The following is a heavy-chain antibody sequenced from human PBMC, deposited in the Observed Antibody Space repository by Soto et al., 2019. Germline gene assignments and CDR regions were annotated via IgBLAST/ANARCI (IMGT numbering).Heavy chain of an antibody. CDR2: VYNSGAT. CDR3: ARMKPGGSALWFDP. D-gene: IGHD6-25*01. V-gene: IGHV4-4*07. CDR1: GDSLSGYY. J-gene: IGHJ5*02. Sequence: TSETLSLTCTVSGDSLSGYYWTWIRQPAGGGLQWLGRVYNSGATNYNPSLRGRVTMSIDTSQRQFSLKVASVTAADTAVYYCARMKPGGSALWFDPWGPGTLVTVSS.